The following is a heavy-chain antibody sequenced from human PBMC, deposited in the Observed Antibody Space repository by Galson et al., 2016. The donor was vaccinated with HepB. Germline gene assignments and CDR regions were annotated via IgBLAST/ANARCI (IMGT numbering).Heavy chain of an antibody. CDR3: ASDLGLGDDY. J-gene: IGHJ4*02. Sequence: SLRLSCAASGFTLSTYWMHWIRQAPGKGLVGVSGINSDGSSTNYADSVRGRFTISRDNAKNTLYLQMNSLRVEDTAVYYCASDLGLGDDYWGQGTLVTVSS. CDR1: GFTLSTYW. CDR2: INSDGSST. D-gene: IGHD3-16*01. V-gene: IGHV3-74*01.